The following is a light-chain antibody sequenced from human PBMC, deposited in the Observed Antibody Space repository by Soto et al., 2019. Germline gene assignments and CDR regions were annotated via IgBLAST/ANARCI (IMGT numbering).Light chain of an antibody. CDR3: QQRSNWPPT. CDR2: GAS. V-gene: IGKV3D-20*02. CDR1: QAVSSNY. J-gene: IGKJ1*01. Sequence: ALTQSPGTLSSSPGERATLSCRASQAVSSNYLAWYQQKPGQAPRLLISGASGRATGVPDRFSGSGSGTEFTLTIDRLESEDFAVYYCQQRSNWPPTFGQGTKVDIK.